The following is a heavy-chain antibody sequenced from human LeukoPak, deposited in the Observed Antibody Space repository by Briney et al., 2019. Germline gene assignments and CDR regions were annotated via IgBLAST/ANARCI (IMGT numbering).Heavy chain of an antibody. V-gene: IGHV3-23*01. CDR3: AKDVEYGSGTAIGH. Sequence: GGSLRLSCAASGFTFSSYGMSWVRQAPGKGLEWVSAISDTADITYYADSVKGRFTISRDNSKNTLYLQMISLRAEDTAVYYCAKDVEYGSGTAIGHWGQGTLVTVSS. J-gene: IGHJ4*02. D-gene: IGHD3-10*01. CDR2: ISDTADIT. CDR1: GFTFSSYG.